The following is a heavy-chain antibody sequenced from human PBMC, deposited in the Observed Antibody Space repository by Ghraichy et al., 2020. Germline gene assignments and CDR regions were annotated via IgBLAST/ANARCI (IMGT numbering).Heavy chain of an antibody. CDR1: GFTFSSYS. CDR2: ISSSSSYI. Sequence: GGSLRLSCAASGFTFSSYSMNWVRQAPGKGLEWVSSISSSSSYIYYADSVKGRFTISRDNAKNSLYLQMNSLRAEDTAVYYCARVWGPVYDILTGYYSHYYYYMDVWGKGTTVTVSS. CDR3: ARVWGPVYDILTGYYSHYYYYMDV. D-gene: IGHD3-9*01. V-gene: IGHV3-21*01. J-gene: IGHJ6*03.